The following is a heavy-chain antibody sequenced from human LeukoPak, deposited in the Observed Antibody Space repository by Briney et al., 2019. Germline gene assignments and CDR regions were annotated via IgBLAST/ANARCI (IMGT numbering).Heavy chain of an antibody. CDR1: GFTFDDYT. CDR3: AKDVNWSGYYTGPMAQSFAFDY. V-gene: IGHV3-43*01. CDR2: ISWDGGST. D-gene: IGHD3-3*01. J-gene: IGHJ4*02. Sequence: GGSLRLSCAASGFTFDDYTMHWVRQAPGKGVEWVSLISWDGGSTYYADSVKGRFTISRDNSKNSLYLQMNSLRTEDTALYYCAKDVNWSGYYTGPMAQSFAFDYWGQGTLVTVSS.